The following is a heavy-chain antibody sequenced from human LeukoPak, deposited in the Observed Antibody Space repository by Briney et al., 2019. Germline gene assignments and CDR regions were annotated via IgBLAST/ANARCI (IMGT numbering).Heavy chain of an antibody. D-gene: IGHD4-23*01. V-gene: IGHV4-31*03. CDR3: ARGPDYGGNSVGHDYWFDP. CDR2: IYYSGST. Sequence: SQTLSLTCTVSGGSISSGGYYWSWIRQHPGKGLEWIGYIYYSGSTYYNPSLKSRVTISVDTSKNQFSLKLSSVTAADTAVYYCARGPDYGGNSVGHDYWFDPWGQGTLVTVSP. CDR1: GGSISSGGYY. J-gene: IGHJ5*02.